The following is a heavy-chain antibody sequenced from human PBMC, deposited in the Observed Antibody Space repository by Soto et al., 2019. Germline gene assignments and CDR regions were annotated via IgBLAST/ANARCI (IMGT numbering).Heavy chain of an antibody. CDR2: ISHDGSNT. J-gene: IGHJ5*02. V-gene: IGHV3-30*18. D-gene: IGHD6-19*01. Sequence: QVQLVESGGGVVQPGRSLRLSCVASGFTLSNTGMHWVRQAPGKGLEWVAMISHDGSNTYYGDSVKGRFTISRDNSWNTLYLQMDSLSPEDTSVHYCAKDWGSSGWFNWFDPWGQGTLVTVSS. CDR3: AKDWGSSGWFNWFDP. CDR1: GFTLSNTG.